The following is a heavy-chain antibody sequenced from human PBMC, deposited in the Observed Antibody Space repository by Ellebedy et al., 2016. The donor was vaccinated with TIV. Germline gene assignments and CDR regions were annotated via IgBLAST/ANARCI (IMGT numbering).Heavy chain of an antibody. CDR1: GGTFSSYA. J-gene: IGHJ4*02. CDR3: ARARDILTGYYGY. D-gene: IGHD3-9*01. Sequence: AASVKVSCKASGGTFSSYAISWVRQAPGQGLEWMGGIIPIFGPAKYAQKFQGRVTITADESTSTAYMELSSLRSEDTAVYYCARARDILTGYYGYWGQGTLVTVSS. CDR2: IIPIFGPA. V-gene: IGHV1-69*13.